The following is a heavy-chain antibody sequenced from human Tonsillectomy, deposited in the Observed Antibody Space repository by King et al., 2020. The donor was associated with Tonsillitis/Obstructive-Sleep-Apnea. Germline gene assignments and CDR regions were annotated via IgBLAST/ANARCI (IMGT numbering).Heavy chain of an antibody. CDR2: INSDGSST. J-gene: IGHJ6*03. Sequence: VQLVESGGGLVQPGGSLRLSCAASGFTFSSYWMHWVRQAPGKGLVWVSRINSDGSSTSYADSVKGRFTISRDNAKNTLYLQMNSLRAEDTAVYYCDRGMVATWAVEEYYYYMDVWGKGTTVTVSS. V-gene: IGHV3-74*01. D-gene: IGHD5-12*01. CDR3: DRGMVATWAVEEYYYYMDV. CDR1: GFTFSSYW.